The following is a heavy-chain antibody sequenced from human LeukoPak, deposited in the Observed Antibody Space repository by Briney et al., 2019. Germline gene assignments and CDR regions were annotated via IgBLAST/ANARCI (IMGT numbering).Heavy chain of an antibody. D-gene: IGHD3-3*01. CDR2: IGPHNGNT. J-gene: IGHJ5*02. Sequence: ASVKVSCKASGYTFTSHDISWVRQAPGQGLEWMGWIGPHNGNTGYAQKFQGRVTITRNTSISTAYMELSSLRSEDTAVYYCARGYYDFWSGYYFNWFDPWGQGTLVTVSS. CDR1: GYTFTSHD. CDR3: ARGYYDFWSGYYFNWFDP. V-gene: IGHV1-8*01.